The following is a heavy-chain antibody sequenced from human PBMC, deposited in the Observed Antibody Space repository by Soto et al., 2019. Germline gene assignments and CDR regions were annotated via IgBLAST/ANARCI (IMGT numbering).Heavy chain of an antibody. Sequence: GESLKISCKGSGYSFTSYWIGWVRQMPGKGLEWMGIIYPGDSDTRYSPSFQGQVTISADKSISTAYLQWSSLKASDTAMYYCARSYYDFGSGYYGAVGGWFDPWGKGTLVTVDS. CDR2: IYPGDSDT. CDR3: ARSYYDFGSGYYGAVGGWFDP. J-gene: IGHJ5*02. CDR1: GYSFTSYW. D-gene: IGHD3-3*01. V-gene: IGHV5-51*01.